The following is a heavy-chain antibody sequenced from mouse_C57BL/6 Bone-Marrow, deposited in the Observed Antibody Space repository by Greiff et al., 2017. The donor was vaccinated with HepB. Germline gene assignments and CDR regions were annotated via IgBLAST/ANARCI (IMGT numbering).Heavy chain of an antibody. Sequence: EVKLMESGPVLVKPGASVKMSCKASGYTFTDYYMNWVKQSHGKSLEWIGVINPYNGGTSYNQKFKGKATLTVDKSSSTAYMELNSLTSEDSAVYYCAGGGFITTVVVDYWGQGTTLTVSS. V-gene: IGHV1-19*01. CDR1: GYTFTDYY. D-gene: IGHD1-1*01. CDR2: INPYNGGT. CDR3: AGGGFITTVVVDY. J-gene: IGHJ2*01.